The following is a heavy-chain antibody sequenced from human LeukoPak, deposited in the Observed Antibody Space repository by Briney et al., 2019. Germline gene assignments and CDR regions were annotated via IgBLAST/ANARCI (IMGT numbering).Heavy chain of an antibody. V-gene: IGHV3-74*01. D-gene: IGHD6-13*01. CDR2: IDSDGSST. Sequence: GGSLRLSCEASGFTFSPYWMHWVRQAPGKGLMWVSRIDSDGSSTGYADSVKGRFTISRDNARNKLYLQMNSLRADDTAVYYCARDPSSWNGYFDSWGQGSLVIVSS. CDR3: ARDPSSWNGYFDS. J-gene: IGHJ4*02. CDR1: GFTFSPYW.